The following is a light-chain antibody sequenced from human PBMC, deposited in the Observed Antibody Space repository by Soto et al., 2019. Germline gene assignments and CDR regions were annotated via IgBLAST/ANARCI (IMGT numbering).Light chain of an antibody. CDR2: EVS. V-gene: IGLV2-8*01. CDR1: SSDVGGYNY. J-gene: IGLJ1*01. CDR3: SSYAGSNNFV. Sequence: QSALTQPPSASESPGQSVTISCTGTSSDVGGYNYVSWYQQHPGKAPKLMIYEVSKRPSGVPDRFSGSKSGNTDSLTVSGLQAEDEADYYCSSYAGSNNFVFGSGTKVTVL.